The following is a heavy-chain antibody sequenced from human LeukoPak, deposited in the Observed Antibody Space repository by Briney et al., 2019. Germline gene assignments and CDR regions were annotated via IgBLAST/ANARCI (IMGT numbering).Heavy chain of an antibody. CDR2: ISYDGSNK. J-gene: IGHJ4*02. Sequence: GGSLRLSCAASGFTFSSYGMHWVRQAPGKGLEWVAVISYDGSNKYYADSVKGRFAISRDNSKNTLYLQMNSLRAEDTAVYYCSTMDLGLITAAISDYWGQGTLVTVSS. V-gene: IGHV3-30*03. D-gene: IGHD2-2*01. CDR1: GFTFSSYG. CDR3: STMDLGLITAAISDY.